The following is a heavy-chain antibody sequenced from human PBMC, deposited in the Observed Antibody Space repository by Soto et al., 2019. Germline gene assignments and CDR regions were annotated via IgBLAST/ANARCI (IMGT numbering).Heavy chain of an antibody. CDR3: ARVGYDDYYYYGMDV. CDR1: GYTFTSYG. CDR2: ISAYNGNT. Sequence: RASVKVSCKASGYTFTSYGISWVRQAPGQGLEWMGWISAYNGNTNYAQKLQGRVTMTTDTSTSTAYMELRSLRSDDTAVYYCARVGYDDYYYYGMDVWGQGTTVTVYS. J-gene: IGHJ6*02. V-gene: IGHV1-18*01. D-gene: IGHD5-12*01.